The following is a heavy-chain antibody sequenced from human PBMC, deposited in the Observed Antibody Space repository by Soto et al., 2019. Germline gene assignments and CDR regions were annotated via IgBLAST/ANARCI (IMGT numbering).Heavy chain of an antibody. D-gene: IGHD3-10*01. CDR3: ASVLVVRGDYVKGYYYYGRDV. Sequence: VKAAWEACGYGFPVCGRRWVRQAPGQGLEWMGWITAYNGNTNYAQKLQGQVPMTTDTSKSTAYMELRSLRSYYTAVYYCASVLVVRGDYVKGYYYYGRDVCGQGTTVTVSS. V-gene: IGHV1-18*01. CDR2: ITAYNGNT. CDR1: GYGFPVCG. J-gene: IGHJ6*02.